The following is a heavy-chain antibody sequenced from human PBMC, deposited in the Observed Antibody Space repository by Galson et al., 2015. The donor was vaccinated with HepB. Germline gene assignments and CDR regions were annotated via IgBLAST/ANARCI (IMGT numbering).Heavy chain of an antibody. D-gene: IGHD2-15*01. J-gene: IGHJ4*02. Sequence: SLRLSCAASGFTFSSYAMSWVRQAPGKGLEGVSGITGSGGSTYYADSVKGRLTISRDNSKNTLYLQMNSLRAEDTAIYYCAKVPNFYCSGGNCYFDYWGQGTLVTVSS. CDR1: GFTFSSYA. CDR2: ITGSGGST. V-gene: IGHV3-23*01. CDR3: AKVPNFYCSGGNCYFDY.